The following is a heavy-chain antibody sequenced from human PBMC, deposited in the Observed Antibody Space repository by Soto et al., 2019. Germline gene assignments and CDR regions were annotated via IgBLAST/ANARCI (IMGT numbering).Heavy chain of an antibody. Sequence: QVELVQSGVEVKKPGASVKVSCKASGYTFTNHGLSWVRQAPGQGLEWMGWISASNGDTNYAQKFLGRVTVTTDTSTSAGYMELRSINSEDTAVYYCARMVRGSKIDYYYYMDVWGKGTTVIVSS. CDR2: ISASNGDT. CDR1: GYTFTNHG. V-gene: IGHV1-18*04. CDR3: ARMVRGSKIDYYYYMDV. J-gene: IGHJ6*03. D-gene: IGHD3-10*01.